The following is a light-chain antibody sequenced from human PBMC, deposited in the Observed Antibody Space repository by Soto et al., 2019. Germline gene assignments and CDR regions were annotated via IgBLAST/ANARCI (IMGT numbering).Light chain of an antibody. J-gene: IGKJ1*01. V-gene: IGKV3-20*01. CDR1: QSVSSSS. CDR3: QQYRSSSWT. CDR2: GAS. Sequence: EIVLTQSPGTLSLSPGERATLSCRASQSVSSSSLSWYQQKPGQAPRLLIYGASTRATGIADRFSGRGSGTDFTLTISRLEPEDFAVYYCQQYRSSSWTFGQGTKVEIK.